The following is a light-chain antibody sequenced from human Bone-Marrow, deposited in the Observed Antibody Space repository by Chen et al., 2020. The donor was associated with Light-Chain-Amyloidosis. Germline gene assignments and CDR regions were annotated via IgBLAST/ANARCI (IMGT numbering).Light chain of an antibody. J-gene: IGLJ2*01. CDR2: RDT. V-gene: IGLV3-25*03. CDR1: DLPTKY. Sequence: SYELTQPPSVSVSPGQTARITCSGDDLPTKYAYWYQQKPGQAPVLVIHRDTERPSGISERFTGSSSGTTDTLTCSGVQAEDEADDHCQSADSSGTYEVIFGEGTKLTVL. CDR3: QSADSSGTYEVI.